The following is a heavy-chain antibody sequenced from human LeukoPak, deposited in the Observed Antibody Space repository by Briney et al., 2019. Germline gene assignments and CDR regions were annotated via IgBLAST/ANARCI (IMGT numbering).Heavy chain of an antibody. CDR3: TRDFNYAND. CDR1: GGSISSYY. D-gene: IGHD3-16*01. Sequence: ETLSLTCTVSGGSISSYYWSWIRQPPGKGLEWVGRIRSKVDDGTADYAMSVRGRFSISRDDSKNIVYLQMNSLKTEDTAVYYCTRDFNYANDWGQGTLVIVSS. V-gene: IGHV3-15*01. CDR2: IRSKVDDGTA. J-gene: IGHJ4*02.